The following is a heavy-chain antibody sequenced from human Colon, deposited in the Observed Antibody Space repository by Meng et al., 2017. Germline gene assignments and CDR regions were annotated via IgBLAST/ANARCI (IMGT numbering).Heavy chain of an antibody. J-gene: IGHJ5*02. CDR2: IDHTGNT. CDR3: ARVGPGELPNFFDP. Sequence: GWGPGVVTLWGTFSPACVFLGGSIRSGDWWSWVRQPPGKGLEWIAEIDHTGNTNYNPSLKSRVTISVDKSKNQFSLKLSFMTAADTAVYYCARVGPGELPNFFDPWGQGTLVTVSS. CDR1: GGSIRSGDW. D-gene: IGHD1-7*01. V-gene: IGHV4-4*02.